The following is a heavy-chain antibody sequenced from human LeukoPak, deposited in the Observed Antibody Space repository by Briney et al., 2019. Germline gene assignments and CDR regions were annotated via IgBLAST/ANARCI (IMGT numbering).Heavy chain of an antibody. CDR3: ARPRTDWRGVIIGGLDY. J-gene: IGHJ4*02. D-gene: IGHD3-10*01. CDR2: IWYDGSNK. Sequence: PGGSLRLSCAASGFTVSSNYMSWVRQAPGKGLEWVAVIWYDGSNKYYADSVKGRFTISRDNSKNTLYLQMNSLRAEDTAVYYCARPRTDWRGVIIGGLDYWAREPWSPSPQ. V-gene: IGHV3-33*08. CDR1: GFTVSSNY.